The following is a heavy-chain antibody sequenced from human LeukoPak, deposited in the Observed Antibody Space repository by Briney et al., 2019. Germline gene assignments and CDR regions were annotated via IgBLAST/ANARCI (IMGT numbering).Heavy chain of an antibody. J-gene: IGHJ4*02. D-gene: IGHD3-16*01. CDR1: GGSISSGGYY. V-gene: IGHV4-39*07. CDR2: IYYSGST. CDR3: AREVFEGDSENY. Sequence: PSQTLSLTCTVSGGSISSGGYYWSWIRQPPGKGLEWIGSIYYSGSTYYNPSLKSRVTISVDTSKNQFSLKLSSVTAADTAVYYCAREVFEGDSENYWGQGTLVTVSS.